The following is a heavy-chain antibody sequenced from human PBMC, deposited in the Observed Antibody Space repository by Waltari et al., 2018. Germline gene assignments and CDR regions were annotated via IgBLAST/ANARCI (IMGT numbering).Heavy chain of an antibody. CDR1: GYTFTSYY. D-gene: IGHD1-26*01. J-gene: IGHJ4*02. CDR2: INPSGGST. Sequence: QVQLVQSGAEVKKPGASVKVSCKASGYTFTSYYMHWVRQAPGQGLEWMGIINPSGGSTSYAQKFQGRVTMTRDTSTSTVYMELSSLRSEDTAVYYCARPKGGERSGSYLDYWGQGTLVTVSS. V-gene: IGHV1-46*01. CDR3: ARPKGGERSGSYLDY.